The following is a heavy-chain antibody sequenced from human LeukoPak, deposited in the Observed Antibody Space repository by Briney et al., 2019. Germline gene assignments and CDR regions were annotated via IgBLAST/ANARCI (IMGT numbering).Heavy chain of an antibody. D-gene: IGHD3-10*01. V-gene: IGHV1-18*01. CDR2: ISAYNGNT. Sequence: GASVKVSCKASGYTFTSYGISWVRQAPGQGLEWMGWISAYNGNTNYAQKLQGRVTMTTDTSTSTAYMELSSLRSDDTAVYYCARLWFGESAENWFDPWGQGTLVTVSS. J-gene: IGHJ5*02. CDR3: ARLWFGESAENWFDP. CDR1: GYTFTSYG.